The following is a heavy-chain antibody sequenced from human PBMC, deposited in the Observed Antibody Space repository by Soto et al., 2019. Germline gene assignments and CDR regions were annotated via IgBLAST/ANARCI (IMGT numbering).Heavy chain of an antibody. V-gene: IGHV4-34*01. CDR3: ARDKITDLFDY. Sequence: SDTLSLTFAVYGWSFSGYYWTWIRQPPGTGLEWIGEINHSGSTNYNPSLKSRVTISVDTSKNQFSLKLTSVTAADTAVYYCARDKITDLFDYWGQGTLVTDSS. D-gene: IGHD3-10*01. CDR2: INHSGST. J-gene: IGHJ4*02. CDR1: GWSFSGYY.